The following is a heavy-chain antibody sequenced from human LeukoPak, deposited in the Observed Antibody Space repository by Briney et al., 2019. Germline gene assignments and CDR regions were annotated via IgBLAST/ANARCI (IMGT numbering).Heavy chain of an antibody. CDR3: ARVRNSSSWYRVAFDI. Sequence: GGSLRLSCSASGFTFSSYTMHWVRQAPGKGLEYVSGISSNGGSTYYADSLKGRFTISRDNSKNTLYLQMSSLRAEDTAVYYCARVRNSSSWYRVAFDIWGQGTMVTVSS. J-gene: IGHJ3*02. D-gene: IGHD6-13*01. V-gene: IGHV3-64D*09. CDR1: GFTFSSYT. CDR2: ISSNGGST.